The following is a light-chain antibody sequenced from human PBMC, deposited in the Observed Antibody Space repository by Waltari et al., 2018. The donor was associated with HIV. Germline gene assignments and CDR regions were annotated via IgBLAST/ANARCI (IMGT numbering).Light chain of an antibody. CDR1: SSNNGNNY. CDR3: GTWDSSLSAGV. Sequence: QSVLTQPPSVSAAPGQKVTISCSGSSSNNGNNYVSWYQQLPGTAPKLLIYDNNKRPSGIPHRFSGSKSGTSATLGITGLQTGDEADYYCGTWDSSLSAGVFGGGTKLTVL. CDR2: DNN. V-gene: IGLV1-51*01. J-gene: IGLJ3*02.